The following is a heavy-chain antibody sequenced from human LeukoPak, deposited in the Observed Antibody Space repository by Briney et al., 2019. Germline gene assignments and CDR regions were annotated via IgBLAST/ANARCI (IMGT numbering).Heavy chain of an antibody. CDR2: ISGSGDNT. J-gene: IGHJ4*02. CDR3: AKTPRGEYSSSWYFHY. D-gene: IGHD6-13*01. CDR1: GFTFSIYA. V-gene: IGHV3-23*01. Sequence: GGSLRLSCEASGFTFSIYAMGWVRQAPGTGLEWVSGISGSGDNTYQSDSVKGRFTISRDNSKNKLFLQMNGLRAEDTAVYYCAKTPRGEYSSSWYFHYWGQGSLVTVSS.